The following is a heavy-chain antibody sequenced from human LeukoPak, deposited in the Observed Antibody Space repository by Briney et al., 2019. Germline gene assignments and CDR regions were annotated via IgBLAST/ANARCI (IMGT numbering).Heavy chain of an antibody. CDR3: ARDEESPGDY. V-gene: IGHV3-48*01. Sequence: PGGSLRLSCAASGVTFSSYSMNWVRQAPGKGLEWVSYISSSSSTIYYADSVKGRFTISRDNAKNSLYLQMNSLRAEDTAVYYCARDEESPGDYWGQGTLVTVSS. D-gene: IGHD3-10*01. CDR1: GVTFSSYS. CDR2: ISSSSSTI. J-gene: IGHJ4*02.